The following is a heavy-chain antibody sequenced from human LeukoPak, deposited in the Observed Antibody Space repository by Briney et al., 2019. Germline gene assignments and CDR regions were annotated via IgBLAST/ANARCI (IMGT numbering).Heavy chain of an antibody. V-gene: IGHV4-39*01. CDR2: IYYSGST. J-gene: IGHJ4*02. CDR1: GGSISSSSYY. CDR3: ARQVGTFDY. D-gene: IGHD1-1*01. Sequence: SGTLSLTCTVSGGSISSSSYYWGWIRQPPGKGLEWIGSIYYSGSTYYNPSLKSRVTISVDTSKNQFSLKLSSVTAADTAVYYCARQVGTFDYWGQGTLVTVSS.